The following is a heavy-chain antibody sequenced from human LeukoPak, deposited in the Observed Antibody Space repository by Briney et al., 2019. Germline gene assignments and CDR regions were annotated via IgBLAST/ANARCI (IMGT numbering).Heavy chain of an antibody. V-gene: IGHV3-48*04. D-gene: IGHD3-9*01. J-gene: IGHJ6*02. CDR1: GFTFSSYA. CDR3: ARDKVDSHYGMDV. Sequence: PGGSLRLSCAASGFTFSSYAMNWARQAPGKGLEWVSYISSSSSTIYYADSVKGRFTISRDNAKNSLYLQMNSLRAEDTAVYYWARDKVDSHYGMDVWGQGTTVTASS. CDR2: ISSSSSTI.